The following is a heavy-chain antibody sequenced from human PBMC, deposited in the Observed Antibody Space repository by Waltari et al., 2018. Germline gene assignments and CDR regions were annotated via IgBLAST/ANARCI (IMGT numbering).Heavy chain of an antibody. D-gene: IGHD5-12*01. CDR2: VSYSGAT. J-gene: IGHJ3*01. CDR3: ATYIGASVGTAAFDV. CDR1: GVSITSNRHY. V-gene: IGHV4-39*01. Sequence: QLQLQESGPGLVKPSETLSLTCSVSGVSITSNRHYWGWIRQPPGQGLEWIGTVSYSGATYTGPSLESRVTVSRDTSKNQLSLKLVSVTAADTAVYYCATYIGASVGTAAFDVWGQGAMVTVSS.